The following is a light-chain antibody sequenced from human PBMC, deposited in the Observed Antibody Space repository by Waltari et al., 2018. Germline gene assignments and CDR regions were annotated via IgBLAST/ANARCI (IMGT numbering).Light chain of an antibody. CDR3: QSYDSSLSGSV. Sequence: QSVLTQSPSVSGAPGQRVTISCTGSSSNIGAGYDVNWYQQLPGTAPKLLIYGNSNRPSGIPDRFAGSKSGTSASLAITGLQAEDEADYYCQSYDSSLSGSVFGGGTKLTVL. J-gene: IGLJ2*01. CDR2: GNS. CDR1: SSNIGAGYD. V-gene: IGLV1-40*01.